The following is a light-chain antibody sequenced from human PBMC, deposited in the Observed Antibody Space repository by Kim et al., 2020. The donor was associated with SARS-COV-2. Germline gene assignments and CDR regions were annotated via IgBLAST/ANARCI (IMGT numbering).Light chain of an antibody. CDR3: QQYYSSPWT. J-gene: IGKJ1*01. V-gene: IGKV4-1*01. CDR1: QSLFYTSHNKSY. Sequence: RASINCKSSQSLFYTSHNKSYLAWFQQKPGQPPKLLIHWASVRESGVPDRFSGSGSGTDFSLTISSLQAEDVAVYSCQQYYSSPWTFGQGTKLEI. CDR2: WAS.